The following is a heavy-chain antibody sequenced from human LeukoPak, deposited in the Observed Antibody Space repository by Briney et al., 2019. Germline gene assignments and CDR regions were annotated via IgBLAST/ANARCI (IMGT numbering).Heavy chain of an antibody. V-gene: IGHV3-23*01. CDR3: AKSSYDYYYYAMDV. CDR1: GFTFSNYA. D-gene: IGHD5-18*01. J-gene: IGHJ6*02. Sequence: GGSLRLSCAASGFTFSNYAMTWLRQAPGKGVEWVSVISGSGGSTYYADSVKGRVTISRNTSKSTLSLEMSRTRSDATAIYFRAKSSYDYYYYAMDVWGQGTTVTISS. CDR2: ISGSGGST.